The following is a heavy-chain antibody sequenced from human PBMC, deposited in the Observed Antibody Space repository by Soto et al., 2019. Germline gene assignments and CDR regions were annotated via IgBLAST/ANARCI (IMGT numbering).Heavy chain of an antibody. CDR1: GYTFTSYG. CDR3: ARDAYYYGSGTRSYYYYYDMDV. D-gene: IGHD3-10*01. V-gene: IGHV1-18*01. CDR2: ISAYNGNT. Sequence: ASVKVSCKASGYTFTSYGISWVRQAPGQGLEWMGWISAYNGNTNYAQKLQGRVTMTTDTSTSTAYMELRSLRSDDTAVYYCARDAYYYGSGTRSYYYYYDMDVWGQGTTVTV. J-gene: IGHJ6*02.